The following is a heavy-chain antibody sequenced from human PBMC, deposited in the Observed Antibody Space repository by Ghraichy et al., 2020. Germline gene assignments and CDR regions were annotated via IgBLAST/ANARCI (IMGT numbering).Heavy chain of an antibody. Sequence: GGSLRLSCAASGFTFDDYAMHWVRQAPGKGLEWVSLISWDGGSTYYADSVKGRFTISRDNSKNSLYLQMNSLRAEDTALYYCAKDIGSSWYGDLDYWGQGTLVTVSS. J-gene: IGHJ4*02. CDR3: AKDIGSSWYGDLDY. CDR1: GFTFDDYA. V-gene: IGHV3-43D*04. CDR2: ISWDGGST. D-gene: IGHD6-13*01.